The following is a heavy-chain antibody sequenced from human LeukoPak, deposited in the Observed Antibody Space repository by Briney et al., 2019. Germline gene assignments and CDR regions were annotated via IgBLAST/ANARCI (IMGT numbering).Heavy chain of an antibody. CDR3: ARRWVQYYYYYMDD. CDR2: INHAGST. Sequence: SETLSLTCTFSGGSFSDSYWSWIRQPPGKGLEWIGEINHAGSTNYNPSLKTRITLSKDTSKKQFSLRLTSVTAADTAMYYCARRWVQYYYYYMDDWGKGTAVTVSS. J-gene: IGHJ6*03. V-gene: IGHV4-34*01. CDR1: GGSFSDSY. D-gene: IGHD1-26*01.